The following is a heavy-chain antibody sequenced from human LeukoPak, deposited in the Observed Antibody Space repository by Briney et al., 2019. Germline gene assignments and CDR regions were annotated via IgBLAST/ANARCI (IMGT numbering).Heavy chain of an antibody. CDR3: ARLLGNYDSWSGGGFDY. CDR2: IYYSGST. J-gene: IGHJ4*02. CDR1: GGSISSSSYY. V-gene: IGHV4-39*01. Sequence: SETLSLTCTVSGGSISSSSYYWGWIRQPPGKGLEWIGSIYYSGSTYYNPSLKSRVTISVDTSKNQFSLKLSSVTAADTAVYYCARLLGNYDSWSGGGFDYWGQGTLVTVSS. D-gene: IGHD3-3*01.